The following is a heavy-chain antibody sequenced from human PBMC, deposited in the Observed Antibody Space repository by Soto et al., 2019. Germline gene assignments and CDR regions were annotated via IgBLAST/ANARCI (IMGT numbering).Heavy chain of an antibody. D-gene: IGHD1-26*01. Sequence: EVQLLESGGGLVQPGGSLRLSCAASGFTFSSYAMSWVRQAPGKGLEWVSAISGSGGSTYYADSVKGRFTISRDNSKNTLYLQMNSLRAEDKAVYYCAKDLRGPELPHDYWGQGTLVTVSS. CDR1: GFTFSSYA. J-gene: IGHJ4*02. CDR3: AKDLRGPELPHDY. V-gene: IGHV3-23*01. CDR2: ISGSGGST.